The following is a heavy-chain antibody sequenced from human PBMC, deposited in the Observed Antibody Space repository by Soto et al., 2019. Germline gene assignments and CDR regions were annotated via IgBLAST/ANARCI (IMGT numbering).Heavy chain of an antibody. V-gene: IGHV4-31*03. D-gene: IGHD2-15*01. CDR2: IYYSGST. CDR3: ARDRGDYCSGGSCYRHWYFDL. J-gene: IGHJ2*01. CDR1: GDSINSGGYH. Sequence: QVQLQESGPGLVKPSQTLSLTCTVSGDSINSGGYHWSWIRQHPGKGLEWIGYIYYSGSTSYNPSLKSRIPISIDTSKSQFSLKLSSVTAADTAVYYCARDRGDYCSGGSCYRHWYFDLWGRGSLVTVSS.